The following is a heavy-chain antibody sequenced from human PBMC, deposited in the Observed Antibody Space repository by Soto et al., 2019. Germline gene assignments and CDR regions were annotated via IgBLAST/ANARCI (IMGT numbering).Heavy chain of an antibody. CDR2: IIPIFGTA. CDR1: GGAFSSYA. CDR3: ARSGYSGYETPFDY. J-gene: IGHJ4*02. D-gene: IGHD5-12*01. Sequence: SVKVSCKASGGAFSSYAISWVRQAPGQGLEWMGGIIPIFGTANYAQKFQGRVTITADESTSTAYMELSSLRSEDTAVYYCARSGYSGYETPFDYWGQGTLVTVSS. V-gene: IGHV1-69*13.